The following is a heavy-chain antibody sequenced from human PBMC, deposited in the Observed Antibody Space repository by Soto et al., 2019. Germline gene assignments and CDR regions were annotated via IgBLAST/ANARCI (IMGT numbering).Heavy chain of an antibody. CDR1: GGTFSSYA. CDR2: IIPIFGTA. V-gene: IGHV1-69*13. Sequence: SVKVSCKASGGTFSSYAISWVRQAPGLGLEWMGGIIPIFGTANYAQKFQGRVTITADESTSTAYMELSSLRSEDTAVYYCARVVFSATTVDLYFDYWGQGTLVTVSS. J-gene: IGHJ4*02. D-gene: IGHD4-17*01. CDR3: ARVVFSATTVDLYFDY.